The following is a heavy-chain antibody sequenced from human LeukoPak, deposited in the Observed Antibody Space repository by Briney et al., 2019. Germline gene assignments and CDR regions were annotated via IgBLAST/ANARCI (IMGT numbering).Heavy chain of an antibody. J-gene: IGHJ4*02. Sequence: ASVKVSCKASGYTFTSYGISWVRQAPGQGLEWMGWIGAYNGNTNYAQKLQGRVTMTTDTSTSTAYMELRSLRSDDTAVYYWARGGDYGSGENYFDYWGQGTLVTVSS. CDR2: IGAYNGNT. CDR3: ARGGDYGSGENYFDY. CDR1: GYTFTSYG. D-gene: IGHD3-10*01. V-gene: IGHV1-18*04.